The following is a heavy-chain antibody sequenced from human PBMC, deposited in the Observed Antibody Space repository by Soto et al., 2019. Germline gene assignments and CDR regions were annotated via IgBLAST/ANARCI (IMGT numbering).Heavy chain of an antibody. CDR2: IKSKTDGGTI. D-gene: IGHD4-17*01. V-gene: IGHV3-15*01. CDR1: GFTFSNAW. Sequence: EVQLVESGGGLVKPGGSLRLSCAASGFTFSNAWMSWVRQAPGKGMEWVGRIKSKTDGGTIDYAAPVKGRFTISREXSKXTLYRQMNSLKTEDTAEDYCTTENYGDYADWYFDYWGQGTLVTVSS. CDR3: TTENYGDYADWYFDY. J-gene: IGHJ4*02.